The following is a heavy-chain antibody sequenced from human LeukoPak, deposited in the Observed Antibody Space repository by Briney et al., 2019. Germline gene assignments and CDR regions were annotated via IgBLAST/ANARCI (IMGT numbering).Heavy chain of an antibody. J-gene: IGHJ5*02. CDR3: ALSWSWKNWFDP. V-gene: IGHV1-18*01. D-gene: IGHD1-1*01. Sequence: ASVKVSCKASGYTFTSYGISWVRQAPGQGLEWMGWISAYNGNTNYAQKLQGRVTMTTDTSTSTAYTELRSLRSDDTAVYYCALSWSWKNWFDPWGQGTLVTVSS. CDR1: GYTFTSYG. CDR2: ISAYNGNT.